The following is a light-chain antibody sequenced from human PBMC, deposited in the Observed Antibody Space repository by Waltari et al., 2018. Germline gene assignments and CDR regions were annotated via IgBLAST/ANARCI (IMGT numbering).Light chain of an antibody. CDR2: DAF. J-gene: IGKJ1*01. CDR3: QMYVRLPAT. Sequence: EIVLTQSPGTLSLYPGERVTLSCRASPSVGRSLAWYQQKPGQAPRLLIYDAFTRATGIADRFSGSGSGTDFSLTISRLDPEDFAVYYCQMYVRLPATFGQGTKVEIK. V-gene: IGKV3-20*01. CDR1: PSVGRS.